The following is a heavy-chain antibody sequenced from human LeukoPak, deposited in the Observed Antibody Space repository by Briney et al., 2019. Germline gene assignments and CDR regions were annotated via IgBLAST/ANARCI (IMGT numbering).Heavy chain of an antibody. CDR3: ARVLADPIGQAPYDSSGYRLREAFDI. CDR2: INPSGGST. J-gene: IGHJ3*02. V-gene: IGHV1-46*01. D-gene: IGHD3-22*01. Sequence: ASVKVSCKASGYTFTSYYMHWVRQAPGQGLEWMGIINPSGGSTSYAQKFQGRVTMTRDTSTGSVYMELSSLRSEDTAVYYCARVLADPIGQAPYDSSGYRLREAFDIWGQGTMVTVSS. CDR1: GYTFTSYY.